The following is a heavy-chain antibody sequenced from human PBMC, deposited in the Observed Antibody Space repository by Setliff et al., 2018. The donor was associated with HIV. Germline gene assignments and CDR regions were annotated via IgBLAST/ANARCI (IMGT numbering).Heavy chain of an antibody. V-gene: IGHV3-15*01. D-gene: IGHD2-15*01. CDR3: FTAASGFIRAS. Sequence: GGSLRLSCAASGFTFNDAWMNWVRQAPGKGLEWVGRIKSKTDGGTTDYATPVKGRFTISRDDSKTTLYLQMNSLKTEDTAVYYCFTAASGFIRASWGRGALVTVSS. J-gene: IGHJ5*02. CDR1: GFTFNDAW. CDR2: IKSKTDGGTT.